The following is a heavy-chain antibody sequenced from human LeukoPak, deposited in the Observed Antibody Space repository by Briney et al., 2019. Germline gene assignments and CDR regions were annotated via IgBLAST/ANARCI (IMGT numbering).Heavy chain of an antibody. CDR1: GFTFSSYC. CDR3: AKSVWGSSGYYPNWFDP. D-gene: IGHD3-22*01. CDR2: INTDGSTT. V-gene: IGHV3-74*01. Sequence: GGSLRLSCVASGFTFSSYCMHWVRQAPGKGLVWVSRINTDGSTTNYADSVKGRFTISRDNSKNTLYLQMNSLRAEDTAVYYCAKSVWGSSGYYPNWFDPWGQGTLVTVSS. J-gene: IGHJ5*02.